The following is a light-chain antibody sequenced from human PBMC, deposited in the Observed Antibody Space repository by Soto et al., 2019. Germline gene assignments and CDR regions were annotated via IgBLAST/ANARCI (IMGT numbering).Light chain of an antibody. CDR3: QQYGSSPLIS. V-gene: IGKV3-20*01. Sequence: EIVLTQSPGTMSLSPGERATLSCRASQSVSSNYLAWYQQKPGQAPRLLLYDASSRATGIPDRFSGSGSGRDFTLTISGLEPEDFAVYYCQQYGSSPLISFGQGTRLENK. CDR1: QSVSSNY. J-gene: IGKJ5*01. CDR2: DAS.